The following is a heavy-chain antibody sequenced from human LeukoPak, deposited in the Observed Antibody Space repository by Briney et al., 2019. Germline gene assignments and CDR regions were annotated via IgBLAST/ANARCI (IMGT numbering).Heavy chain of an antibody. V-gene: IGHV3-64*01. CDR1: GFTFSSYG. Sequence: PGGTLRLSCAASGFTFSSYGMSWVRQAPGKGLEYVSAISSKGGSTYYANSVKGRFTISRDNSKNTLYLQMGSLRTEDMAVYYCARTPEFCSGGSCYSEGYFDSWGQGTLVTVSS. D-gene: IGHD2-15*01. CDR3: ARTPEFCSGGSCYSEGYFDS. J-gene: IGHJ4*02. CDR2: ISSKGGST.